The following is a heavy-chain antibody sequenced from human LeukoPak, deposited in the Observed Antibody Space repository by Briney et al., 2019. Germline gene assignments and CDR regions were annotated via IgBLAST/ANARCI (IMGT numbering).Heavy chain of an antibody. CDR1: GFTFSSYA. Sequence: GGSLRLSCAASGFTFSSYAMSWVRQAPRKGLEWVSALSSGGGSTYYAVSVKGRFTISRDNSKNTLYLQMNSLRAEDTAVYYCAKRAAPLYYFDYWGQGTLVTVSS. J-gene: IGHJ4*02. D-gene: IGHD6-25*01. CDR3: AKRAAPLYYFDY. CDR2: LSSGGGST. V-gene: IGHV3-23*01.